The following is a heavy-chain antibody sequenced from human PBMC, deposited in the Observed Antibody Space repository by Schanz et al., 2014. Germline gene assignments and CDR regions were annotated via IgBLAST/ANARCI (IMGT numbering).Heavy chain of an antibody. V-gene: IGHV3-33*08. CDR1: GFTFISYD. J-gene: IGHJ4*02. D-gene: IGHD2-21*01. CDR3: AREDCSATSCYFRY. Sequence: QVQLVESGGGLVKPGGSLRLSCAASGFTFISYDIHWVRQAPGKGLEWVAVIRYDGRNKNFVESVKGRFTISRDNSNNTVYLQMNTLRAEDTAVYYCAREDCSATSCYFRYWGQGTLVTVSS. CDR2: IRYDGRNK.